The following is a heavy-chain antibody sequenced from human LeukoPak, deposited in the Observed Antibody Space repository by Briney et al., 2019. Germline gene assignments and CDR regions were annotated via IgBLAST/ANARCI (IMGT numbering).Heavy chain of an antibody. CDR3: ARGGSFVLRYFDWFRPPPLVGY. D-gene: IGHD3-9*01. V-gene: IGHV1-2*02. J-gene: IGHJ4*02. CDR1: GYTFTGYY. Sequence: GASVKVSCKASGYTFTGYYMHWVRQAPGQGLEWMGWINPNSGGTNYAQKFQGRVTMTRDTSISTAYMELSRLRSDDTAVYYCARGGSFVLRYFDWFRPPPLVGYWGQGTLVTVSS. CDR2: INPNSGGT.